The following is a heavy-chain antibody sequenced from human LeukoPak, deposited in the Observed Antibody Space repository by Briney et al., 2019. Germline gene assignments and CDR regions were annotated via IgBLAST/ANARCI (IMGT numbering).Heavy chain of an antibody. J-gene: IGHJ4*02. CDR1: GFTFSSYG. V-gene: IGHV3-23*01. Sequence: GGSLRLSCAASGFTFSSYGMSWVRQAPGKELEWVSAISGSGGSTYYADSVKGRFTISRDNSKNTLYLQMSSLRAEDTAVYYCARVKNHRGIAVAGSDYWGQGTLVTVSS. CDR2: ISGSGGST. CDR3: ARVKNHRGIAVAGSDY. D-gene: IGHD6-13*01.